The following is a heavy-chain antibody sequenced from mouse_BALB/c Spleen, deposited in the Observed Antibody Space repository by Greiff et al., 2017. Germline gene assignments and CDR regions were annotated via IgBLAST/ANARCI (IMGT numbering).Heavy chain of an antibody. J-gene: IGHJ4*01. V-gene: IGHV3-2*02. Sequence: DVKLVESGPGLVKPSQSLSLTCTVTGYSITSDYAWNWIRQFPGNKLEWMGYISYSGSTSYNPSLKSRISITRDTSKNQFFLQLNSVTTEDTATYYCARSPAGAMDYWGQGTSVTVSS. CDR1: GYSITSDYA. CDR3: ARSPAGAMDY. CDR2: ISYSGST.